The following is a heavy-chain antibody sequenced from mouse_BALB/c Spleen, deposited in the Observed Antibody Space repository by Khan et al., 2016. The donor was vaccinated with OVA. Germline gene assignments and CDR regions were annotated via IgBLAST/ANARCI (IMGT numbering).Heavy chain of an antibody. CDR1: GYTFTSYV. J-gene: IGHJ3*01. V-gene: IGHV1S136*01. CDR3: SPVGTYYVSFAY. D-gene: IGHD1-1*01. CDR2: IYPFNDDT. Sequence: VQLQQSGPELVKPGASVKLSCKASGYTFTSYVMHWVKQKPGLGLEWIGYIYPFNDDTKYNEKFKGKATLTSDRSSSPAYMELTSLPSEDSASYYCSPVGTYYVSFAYWGQGTPVTVSA.